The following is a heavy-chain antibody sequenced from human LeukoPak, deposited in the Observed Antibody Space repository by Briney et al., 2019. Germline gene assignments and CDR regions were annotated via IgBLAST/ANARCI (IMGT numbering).Heavy chain of an antibody. J-gene: IGHJ5*02. D-gene: IGHD3-9*01. V-gene: IGHV5-51*01. CDR3: VRRGHAFEWFDP. CDR1: GDTFTNYW. CDR2: IFPGDSDT. Sequence: GESLKISCKGSGDTFTNYWIGWVRQMPGKGLEWMGTIFPGDSDTRYSPSFQGQVTISADKSISTAYLQWSSLRASDTAMYYCVRRGHAFEWFDPWGQGTLVIVSS.